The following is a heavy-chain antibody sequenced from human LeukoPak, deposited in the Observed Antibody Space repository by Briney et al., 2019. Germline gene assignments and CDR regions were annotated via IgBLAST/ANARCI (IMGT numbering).Heavy chain of an antibody. CDR3: AKGPRVLRFLEWFRDFDY. V-gene: IGHV3-30*18. D-gene: IGHD3-3*01. Sequence: GGSLRLSCAASGFTFSSYGMHWVRQAPGKGLEWVAVISYDGSNKYYADSVKGRFTISRDNSKNTLYLQMNSLRAEDTAVYYCAKGPRVLRFLEWFRDFDYWGQGTLVTVSS. CDR2: ISYDGSNK. J-gene: IGHJ4*02. CDR1: GFTFSSYG.